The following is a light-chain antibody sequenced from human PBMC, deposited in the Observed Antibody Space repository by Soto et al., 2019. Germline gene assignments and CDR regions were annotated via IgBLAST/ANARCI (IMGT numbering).Light chain of an antibody. Sequence: QSALTQPASVSGSPGQSITISCTGSSSDVGSYDSVSWYQQHPGKAPQLIIYEVTNRPSGVSNRFSGSKSGNTASLTISGLQAEDEADYYFSSYTLSATLRVGGGTKLTVL. J-gene: IGLJ2*01. CDR2: EVT. CDR3: SSYTLSATLR. V-gene: IGLV2-14*01. CDR1: SSDVGSYDS.